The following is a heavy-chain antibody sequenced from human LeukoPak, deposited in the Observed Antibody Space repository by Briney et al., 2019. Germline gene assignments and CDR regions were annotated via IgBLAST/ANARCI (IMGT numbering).Heavy chain of an antibody. CDR3: ARGNFPVDFDY. D-gene: IGHD4-11*01. CDR1: GFTFSSYD. Sequence: GGSLRLSCAASGFTFSSYDMPWVRQATGKGLEWVSAIGTAGDTYYPGSVKGRFTISRENAKISLYVQMNSPRAGDTAVYYCARGNFPVDFDYWGQGTLVTVSS. CDR2: IGTAGDT. V-gene: IGHV3-13*01. J-gene: IGHJ4*02.